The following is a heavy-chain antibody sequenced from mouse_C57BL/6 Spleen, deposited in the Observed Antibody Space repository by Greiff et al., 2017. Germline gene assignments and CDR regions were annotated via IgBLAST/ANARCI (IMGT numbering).Heavy chain of an antibody. J-gene: IGHJ2*01. CDR1: GYSITSGYD. CDR2: ISYSGST. D-gene: IGHD1-1*01. CDR3: ARRGGFTTVGTSYYFDY. V-gene: IGHV3-1*01. Sequence: EVKLVESGPGMVKPSQSLSLTCTVTGYSITSGYDWHWIRHFPGNKLEWMGYISYSGSTNYNPSLKSRISITHDPSKNHFFLKLNSVTTEDTATYYCARRGGFTTVGTSYYFDYWGQGTTLTVSS.